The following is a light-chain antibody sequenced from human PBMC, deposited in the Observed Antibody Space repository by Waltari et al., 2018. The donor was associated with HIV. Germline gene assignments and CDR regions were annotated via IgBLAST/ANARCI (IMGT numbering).Light chain of an antibody. CDR3: QSYDSSLSASV. Sequence: QPVLTQPPSVSGAPGQRVTISCTGNNSNIGAGYDVHWYQQLPGTAPKVVMYLNTMRPSGIPDRFSGSKSEDEADYYCQSYDSSLSASVFGGGTKLTVL. CDR1: NSNIGAGYD. CDR2: LNT. V-gene: IGLV1-40*01. J-gene: IGLJ2*01.